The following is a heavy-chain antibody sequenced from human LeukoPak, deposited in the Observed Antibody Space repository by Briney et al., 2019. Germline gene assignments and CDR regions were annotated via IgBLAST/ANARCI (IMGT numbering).Heavy chain of an antibody. CDR1: GYTFTHYD. D-gene: IGHD6-19*01. V-gene: IGHV1-8*03. Sequence: GASVKVSCKASGYTFTHYDINWVRQATGQGLEWLGWMDPNTGNTGYAQKFQGRVTITRNTSISTAYMELSSLRSEDTAVYYCAAHRHYSSGWFDYWGQGTLVTVSS. CDR3: AAHRHYSSGWFDY. J-gene: IGHJ4*02. CDR2: MDPNTGNT.